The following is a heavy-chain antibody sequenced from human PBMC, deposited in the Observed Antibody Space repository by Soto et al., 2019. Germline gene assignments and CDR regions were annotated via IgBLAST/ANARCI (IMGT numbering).Heavy chain of an antibody. V-gene: IGHV3-74*01. Sequence: EVQLVESGGGLVQPGGSLSLSCAASGFTFSSYWMHWVRQAPGKGLVWVSRINSDGSSTTYADSVKGRFTISRDNAKNTLYLQMNSLRAEDTAVYYCVRVPTGGYAFSLDDYWGQGTLVTVSS. CDR2: INSDGSST. J-gene: IGHJ4*02. CDR3: VRVPTGGYAFSLDDY. D-gene: IGHD5-12*01. CDR1: GFTFSSYW.